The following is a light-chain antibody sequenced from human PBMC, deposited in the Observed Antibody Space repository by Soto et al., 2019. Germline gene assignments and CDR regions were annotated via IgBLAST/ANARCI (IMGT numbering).Light chain of an antibody. V-gene: IGLV2-23*01. CDR3: CSYAGSYV. CDR2: EGS. Sequence: SVLTQPASVSGSPGQSITISCTGTSSDVGSYNLVSWYQQHPGKAPKLMIYEGSKRPSGVSNRVSGSKSGNTASLTISGLQAEDGADYYCCSYAGSYVFGTGTKVTVL. CDR1: SSDVGSYNL. J-gene: IGLJ1*01.